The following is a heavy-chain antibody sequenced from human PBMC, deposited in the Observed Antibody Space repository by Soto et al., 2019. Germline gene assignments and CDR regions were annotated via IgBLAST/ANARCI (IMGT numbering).Heavy chain of an antibody. D-gene: IGHD3-22*01. CDR1: GGTFSSYA. J-gene: IGHJ4*02. Sequence: SVKVSCKASGGTFSSYAISWVRQAPGQGLEWMGGIIPIFGTADYAQKFQGRVTITADESTSTAYMELSSLRSEDTAVYYCASHYDSSGYYYRGLDYWGQGTPVTVSS. CDR2: IIPIFGTA. V-gene: IGHV1-69*13. CDR3: ASHYDSSGYYYRGLDY.